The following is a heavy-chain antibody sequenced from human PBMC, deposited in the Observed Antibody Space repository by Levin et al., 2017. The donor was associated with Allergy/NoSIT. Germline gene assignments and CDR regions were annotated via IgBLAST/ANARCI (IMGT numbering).Heavy chain of an antibody. CDR1: GFTFDDYA. CDR3: AKASGASGDLFDF. Sequence: GGSLRLSCAASGFTFDDYAMHWVRQGPGKGLEWVSGISWNSNKIDYADSVRGRFTISRDDAKNSLYLQMNSLRDDDTALYYCAKASGASGDLFDFWGQGTLVTVSS. CDR2: ISWNSNKI. D-gene: IGHD1-26*01. V-gene: IGHV3-9*01. J-gene: IGHJ4*02.